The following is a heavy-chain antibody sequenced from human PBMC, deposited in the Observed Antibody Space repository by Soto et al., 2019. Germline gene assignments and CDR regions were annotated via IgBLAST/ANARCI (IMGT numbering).Heavy chain of an antibody. D-gene: IGHD5-12*01. J-gene: IGHJ4*02. CDR2: ITRSSTYT. Sequence: QVQLVDSGGGLVKPGGSLRLSWAASGFTFSDYYMSWIRQAPGKGLEWVSYITRSSTYTNYADSVKGRFTISRDNAKNSLYLQMNSLRAEDTAVYYCARPQGGGYDLNYWGQGTLVTVSS. CDR1: GFTFSDYY. V-gene: IGHV3-11*05. CDR3: ARPQGGGYDLNY.